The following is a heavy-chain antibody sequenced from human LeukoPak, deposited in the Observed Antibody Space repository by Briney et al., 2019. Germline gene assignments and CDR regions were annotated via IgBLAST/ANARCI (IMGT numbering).Heavy chain of an antibody. CDR2: INAGNGNT. D-gene: IGHD5-18*01. CDR1: GYTFTSYT. Sequence: ASVKVSCKASGYTFTSYTIHWVRQAPGQRLEWMGWINAGNGNTKYSQEFQDRVTITRDTSASTAYMELSSLRSDDTAVYYCARAVLLGTDFDYWGQGTLVTISS. CDR3: ARAVLLGTDFDY. V-gene: IGHV1-3*01. J-gene: IGHJ4*02.